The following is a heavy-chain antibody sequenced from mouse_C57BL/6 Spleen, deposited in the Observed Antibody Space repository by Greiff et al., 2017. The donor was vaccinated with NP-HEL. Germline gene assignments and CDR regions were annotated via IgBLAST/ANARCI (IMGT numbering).Heavy chain of an antibody. CDR3: ARDTGGTAYFDY. Sequence: EVTLVESEGGLVQPGSSMKLSCTASGFTFSDYYMAWVRQVPEKGLEWVANINYDGSSTYYLDSLKSRFIISRDNAKNILYLQMSSLKSEDTATYYCARDTGGTAYFDYWGQGTTLTVSS. V-gene: IGHV5-16*01. CDR1: GFTFSDYY. D-gene: IGHD4-1*01. CDR2: INYDGSST. J-gene: IGHJ2*01.